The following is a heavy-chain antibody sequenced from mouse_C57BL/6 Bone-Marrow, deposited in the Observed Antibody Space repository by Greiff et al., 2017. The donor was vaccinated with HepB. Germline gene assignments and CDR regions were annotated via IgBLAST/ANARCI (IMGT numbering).Heavy chain of an antibody. CDR3: ARGGYYGPYYFDY. CDR2: IYPRSGNT. J-gene: IGHJ2*01. CDR1: GYTFTSYG. V-gene: IGHV1-81*01. Sequence: VQLQQSGAELARPGASVKLSCKASGYTFTSYGISWVKQRTGQGLEWIGEIYPRSGNTYYNEKFKGKATLTADKSSSTAYMELRSLTSEDSAVYFCARGGYYGPYYFDYWGQGTTLSVSS. D-gene: IGHD1-1*01.